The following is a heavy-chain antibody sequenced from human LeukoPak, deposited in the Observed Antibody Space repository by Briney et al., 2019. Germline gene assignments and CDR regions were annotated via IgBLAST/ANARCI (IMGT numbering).Heavy chain of an antibody. V-gene: IGHV3-23*01. CDR3: AKVVRGLEWLPIDY. CDR1: GFTFSSYS. CDR2: ISGSGGST. J-gene: IGHJ4*02. Sequence: GGSLRLSCAASGFTFSSYSMNWVRQAPGKGLEWVSAISGSGGSTYYADSVKGRFTISRDNSKNTLYLQMNSLRAEDTAVYYCAKVVRGLEWLPIDYWGQGTLVTVSS. D-gene: IGHD3-3*01.